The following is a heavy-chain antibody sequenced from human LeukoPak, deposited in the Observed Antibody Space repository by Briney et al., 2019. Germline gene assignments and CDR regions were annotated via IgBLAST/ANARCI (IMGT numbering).Heavy chain of an antibody. Sequence: GGSLRLSCAVSGITLSNYGMSWVRQAPGKGLEWVAGIGASGGGANYADSVKGRFTISRDNPKNTLYLQMNSLRAEDTAVYFCAKRGVVIRVILVGFHKEAYYFDSWGQGALVTVSS. V-gene: IGHV3-23*01. CDR1: GITLSNYG. D-gene: IGHD3-22*01. CDR2: IGASGGGA. CDR3: AKRGVVIRVILVGFHKEAYYFDS. J-gene: IGHJ4*02.